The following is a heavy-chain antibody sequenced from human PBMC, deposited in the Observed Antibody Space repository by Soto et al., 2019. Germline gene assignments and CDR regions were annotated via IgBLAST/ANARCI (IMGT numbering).Heavy chain of an antibody. D-gene: IGHD5-12*01. J-gene: IGHJ4*02. CDR2: ISGSGDST. Sequence: GGSLRLSCAASGFTFSNYAMTWVRQAPGRGLEWVSSISGSGDSTYYADSVKGRFTISRDNSKNTLYVQMNSLRAEDTAVYYCAKVKTWTYLDYWGQGTLVTVSS. CDR1: GFTFSNYA. V-gene: IGHV3-23*01. CDR3: AKVKTWTYLDY.